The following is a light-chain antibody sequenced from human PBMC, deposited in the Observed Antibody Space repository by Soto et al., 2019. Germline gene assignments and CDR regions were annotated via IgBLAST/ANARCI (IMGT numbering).Light chain of an antibody. V-gene: IGKV1-5*01. CDR3: QQYNTFLT. Sequence: DIQMTQSPSTLSASVGDRVTITCRASQSISSWLAWYQQKPGKAPKLLIYDVSTLESGVTPRFSGSGSGTEFTLTITSLQPDDSATYYCQQYNTFLTFGQGTKVEI. CDR1: QSISSW. CDR2: DVS. J-gene: IGKJ1*01.